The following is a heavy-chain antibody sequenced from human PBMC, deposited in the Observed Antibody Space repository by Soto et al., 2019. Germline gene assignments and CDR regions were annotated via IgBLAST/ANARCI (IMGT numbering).Heavy chain of an antibody. Sequence: PGGSLRLSCAASGFTFSDYYMSWIRQAPGKGLEWVSYISSSSSYTNYADSVKGRFTISRDNAKNSLYLQMNSLRAEDTAVYYCASASPSNFNYFGNQGNLNLVT. D-gene: IGHD4-4*01. CDR2: ISSSSSYT. V-gene: IGHV3-11*06. CDR3: ASASPSNFNYFGN. J-gene: IGHJ4*01. CDR1: GFTFSDYY.